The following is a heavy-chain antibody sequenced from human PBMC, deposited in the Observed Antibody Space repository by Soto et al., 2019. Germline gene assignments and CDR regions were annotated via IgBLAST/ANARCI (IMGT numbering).Heavy chain of an antibody. J-gene: IGHJ4*02. V-gene: IGHV4-59*01. Sequence: SETLSLTCTVSGGSISSYYWSWIRQPPGKGLEWIGYIYYSGSTNYNLSLKSRVTISVDTSKNQFSLKLSSVTAADTAVYYCARAWGEAFDYWGQGTLVTVSS. CDR3: ARAWGEAFDY. CDR2: IYYSGST. CDR1: GGSISSYY. D-gene: IGHD3-16*01.